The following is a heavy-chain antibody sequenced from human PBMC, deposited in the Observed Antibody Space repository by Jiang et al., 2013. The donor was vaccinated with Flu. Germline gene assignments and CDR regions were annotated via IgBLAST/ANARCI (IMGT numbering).Heavy chain of an antibody. CDR1: GGSISSGGYY. J-gene: IGHJ4*02. CDR3: ARDNIAAAGFDY. CDR2: IYYSGST. V-gene: IGHV4-31*03. D-gene: IGHD6-13*01. Sequence: KPSQTLSLTCTVSGGSISSGGYYWSWIRQHPGKGPEWIGYIYYSGSTYYNPSLKSRVTISVDTSKNQFSLKLSSVTAADTAVYYCARDNIAAAGFDYWGQGTLVTVSS.